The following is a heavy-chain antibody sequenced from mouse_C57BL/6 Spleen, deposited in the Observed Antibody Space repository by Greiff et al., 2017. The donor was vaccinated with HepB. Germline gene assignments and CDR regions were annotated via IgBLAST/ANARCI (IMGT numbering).Heavy chain of an antibody. CDR2: IDPETGGT. Sequence: VQLVESGAELVRPGASVTLSCKASGYTFTDYEMHWVKQTPVHGLEWIGAIDPETGGTAYNQKFKGKAILTADKSSSTAYMELRSLTSEDSAVYYCTRDSYYFDYWGQGTTLTVSS. CDR1: GYTFTDYE. J-gene: IGHJ2*01. CDR3: TRDSYYFDY. V-gene: IGHV1-15*01.